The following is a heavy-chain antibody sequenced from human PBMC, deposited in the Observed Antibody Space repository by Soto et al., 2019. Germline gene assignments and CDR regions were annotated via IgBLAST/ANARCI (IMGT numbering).Heavy chain of an antibody. D-gene: IGHD2-15*01. CDR2: IYPGDSDT. CDR1: GYSFTSYW. Sequence: GESLKISCKGSGYSFTSYWIGWVRQMPGKGLEWMGIIYPGDSDTRYSPSFQGQVTIPADKSISTAYLQWSSLKASDTAMYYCARQDKKAAYGPAGAFDIWGPGTMVTV. V-gene: IGHV5-51*01. CDR3: ARQDKKAAYGPAGAFDI. J-gene: IGHJ3*02.